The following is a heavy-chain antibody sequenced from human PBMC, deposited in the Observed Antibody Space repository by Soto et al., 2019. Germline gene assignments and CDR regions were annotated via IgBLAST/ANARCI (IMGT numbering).Heavy chain of an antibody. CDR1: GFTFSSYG. J-gene: IGHJ4*02. D-gene: IGHD3-22*01. CDR3: AKDPTNDSSGYRLSYYFDY. Sequence: GGSLRLSCAASGFTFSSYGMHWVRQAPGKGLEWVAVISYDGSNKYYADSVKGRFTISRDNSKNTLYLQMNSLRAEDTAVYYCAKDPTNDSSGYRLSYYFDYWGQGTLVTVSS. V-gene: IGHV3-30*18. CDR2: ISYDGSNK.